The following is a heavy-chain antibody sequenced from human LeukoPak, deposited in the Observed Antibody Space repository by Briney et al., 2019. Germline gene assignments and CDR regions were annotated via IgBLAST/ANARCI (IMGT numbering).Heavy chain of an antibody. CDR3: ASQGKQHSYYYYYMDV. CDR2: MNPKSGNT. CDR1: GYSFSSHD. V-gene: IGHV1-8*01. Sequence: ASVKVSCKASGYSFSSHDINWVRQATGQGLEWMGWMNPKSGNTDHAQKFQGRVTMSRSTSISVAYLELSSLRSEDTAVYYCASQGKQHSYYYYYMDVWGKGTTVTVSS. J-gene: IGHJ6*03. D-gene: IGHD4-23*01.